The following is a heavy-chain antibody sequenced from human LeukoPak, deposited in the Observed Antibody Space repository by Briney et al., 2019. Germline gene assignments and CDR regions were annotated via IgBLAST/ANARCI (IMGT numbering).Heavy chain of an antibody. CDR2: ISSGGGST. CDR3: ARAIVVVTAMSRSYYFDY. CDR1: GFTFSSYA. Sequence: GGSLRLSCAGSGFTFSSYAMSWVRQAPGKGLEWVSGISSGGGSTYYADSVKGRFTISRDNAKNSLYLRMNSLRAEDTAVYYCARAIVVVTAMSRSYYFDYWGQGTLVTVSS. V-gene: IGHV3-23*01. D-gene: IGHD2-21*02. J-gene: IGHJ4*02.